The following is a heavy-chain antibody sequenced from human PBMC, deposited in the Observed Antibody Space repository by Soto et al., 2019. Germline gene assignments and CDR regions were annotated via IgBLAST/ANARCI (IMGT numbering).Heavy chain of an antibody. CDR1: GFTFSNYA. CDR2: ISGSGGST. D-gene: IGHD2-21*01. CDR3: AKAISGYYYYYMDA. V-gene: IGHV3-23*01. Sequence: GGSLRLSCAASGFTFSNYAMSWVRQAPGKGLEWVSGISGSGGSTYYADSVKGRFTISRDNSENTLYLQMNSLRAEDTAVYYCAKAISGYYYYYMDAWGKGTTVTVSS. J-gene: IGHJ6*03.